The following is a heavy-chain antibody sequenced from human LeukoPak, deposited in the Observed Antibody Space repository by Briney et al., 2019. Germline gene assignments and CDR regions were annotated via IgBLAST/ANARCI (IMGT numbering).Heavy chain of an antibody. CDR3: AKNYGFDY. CDR2: IRYDGSDK. CDR1: GFTFSCYG. Sequence: PGGSLRLSCAASGFTFSCYGMHWVRQAPGKGLEWVAFIRYDGSDKYYADSVKGRFTISRDNSKNTLYLQMNSLRVEDTAVYYCAKNYGFDYWGQGTLVTVSS. V-gene: IGHV3-30*02. J-gene: IGHJ4*02. D-gene: IGHD3-10*01.